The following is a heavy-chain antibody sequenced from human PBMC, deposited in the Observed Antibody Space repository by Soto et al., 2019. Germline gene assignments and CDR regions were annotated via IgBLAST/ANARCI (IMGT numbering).Heavy chain of an antibody. CDR3: ARELQGLYYFDY. D-gene: IGHD4-4*01. V-gene: IGHV1-3*01. Sequence: ASVKVSCKASEYTFTCCAMHWVRQAPGQSLEWMGWINAGNGNTKYSQKFQGRVTITRDTSASTAYMELSSLRSEDTAVYYCARELQGLYYFDYWGLGTLVTVSS. CDR2: INAGNGNT. J-gene: IGHJ4*02. CDR1: EYTFTCCA.